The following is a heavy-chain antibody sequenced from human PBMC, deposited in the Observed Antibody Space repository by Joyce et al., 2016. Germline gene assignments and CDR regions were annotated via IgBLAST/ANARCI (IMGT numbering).Heavy chain of an antibody. CDR1: GFTFSTYH. Sequence: EVQLVESGGGLVKQGGSLRLPCAASGFTFSTYHVNWVRQAPGKGLDWVSSISSTSAYMDYAGSVEGRFTISTDNSKNSLYLQMNSLRAEDTAGDYCARASYSYGRNWLDPWGQGTLVTVSS. J-gene: IGHJ5*02. CDR3: ARASYSYGRNWLDP. CDR2: ISSTSAYM. D-gene: IGHD5-18*01. V-gene: IGHV3-21*01.